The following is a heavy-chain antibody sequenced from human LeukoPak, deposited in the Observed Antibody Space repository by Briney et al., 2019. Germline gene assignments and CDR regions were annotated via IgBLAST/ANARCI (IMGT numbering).Heavy chain of an antibody. CDR3: AKSVVPGRTGAFDI. CDR1: GFTFDDYA. J-gene: IGHJ3*02. V-gene: IGHV3-9*01. CDR2: ISWNSGII. Sequence: GGSLRLSCAAFGFTFDDYAMHWVRQAPGKGLEWVSSISWNSGIIGYADTVEGRFTISRDNAKNSLYLQMNSLRAEDTALYYCAKSVVPGRTGAFDIWGQGTMVTVS. D-gene: IGHD2-2*01.